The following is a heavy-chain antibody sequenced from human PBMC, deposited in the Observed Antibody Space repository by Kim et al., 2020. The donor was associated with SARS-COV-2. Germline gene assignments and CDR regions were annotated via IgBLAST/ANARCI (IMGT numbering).Heavy chain of an antibody. V-gene: IGHV1-69*13. Sequence: SVKVSCKASGGTFSSYAISWVRQAPGQGLEWMGGIIPIFGTANYAQKFQGRVTITADESTSTAYMELSSLRSEDTAVYYCANKATSGWKLQSEYYYYYYGMDVWGQGTTVTVSS. CDR3: ANKATSGWKLQSEYYYYYYGMDV. J-gene: IGHJ6*02. D-gene: IGHD6-19*01. CDR1: GGTFSSYA. CDR2: IIPIFGTA.